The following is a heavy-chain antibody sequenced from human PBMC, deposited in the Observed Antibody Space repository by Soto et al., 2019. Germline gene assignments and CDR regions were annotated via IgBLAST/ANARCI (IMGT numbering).Heavy chain of an antibody. CDR2: IKSENDGGII. J-gene: IGHJ4*02. D-gene: IGHD3-16*01. CDR3: AADSPAWGAKAFDY. CDR1: GFTFKTAW. Sequence: GGSLRLSCAASGFTFKTAWMNWVRQSPGKGLEWVGRIKSENDGGIIDYAAPVKGRFIISRDDSKNTVYLEMNSLNTEDTAVYYCAADSPAWGAKAFDYWGQGILVTVSS. V-gene: IGHV3-15*07.